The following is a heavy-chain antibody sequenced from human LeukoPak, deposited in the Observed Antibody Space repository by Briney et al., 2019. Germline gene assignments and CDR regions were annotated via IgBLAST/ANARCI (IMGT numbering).Heavy chain of an antibody. J-gene: IGHJ6*03. CDR1: GGSISGFY. CDR2: IYYTGST. CDR3: ARGRVSSSTWYSTYYYYFYMDV. V-gene: IGHV4-59*01. D-gene: IGHD1-1*01. Sequence: SETLSLTCTVSGGSISGFYWSWIRQPPGKGLEWIGYIYYTGSTNYNPSLKSRVTISVDTSKNQFSLKLSSVTAADTAVYFCARGRVSSSTWYSTYYYYFYMDVWGKGTTVTVSS.